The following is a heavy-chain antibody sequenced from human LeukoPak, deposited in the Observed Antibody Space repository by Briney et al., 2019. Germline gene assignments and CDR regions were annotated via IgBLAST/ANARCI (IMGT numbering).Heavy chain of an antibody. J-gene: IGHJ4*02. CDR1: GGSFSGYY. Sequence: SETLSLTCAVYGGSFSGYYWSWIRQPPGKGLEWIGEINHSGSTNYNPSLKGRVTISVDTSKNQFSLKLSSVTAADTAVYYCARLTIWSGYYNPDYWGQGTLVTVSS. V-gene: IGHV4-34*01. CDR2: INHSGST. CDR3: ARLTIWSGYYNPDY. D-gene: IGHD3-3*01.